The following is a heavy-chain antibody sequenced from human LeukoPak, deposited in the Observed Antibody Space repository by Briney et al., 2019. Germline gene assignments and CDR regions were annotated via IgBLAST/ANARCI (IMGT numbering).Heavy chain of an antibody. CDR3: ARVPDSSSLGWFDP. CDR2: IYHSGST. D-gene: IGHD6-13*01. J-gene: IGHJ5*02. CDR1: GGSISSGGYS. Sequence: SETLSLTCAVSGGSISSGGYSWSWIRQPPGKGLEWIGYIYHSGSTYYNPSLKSRVTISVDTSKNQFSLKLSSVTAADTAVYYCARVPDSSSLGWFDPWGQGTLVTVSS. V-gene: IGHV4-30-2*01.